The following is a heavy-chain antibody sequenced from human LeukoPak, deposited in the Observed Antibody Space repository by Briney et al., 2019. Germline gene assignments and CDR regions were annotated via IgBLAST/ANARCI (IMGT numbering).Heavy chain of an antibody. V-gene: IGHV3-7*01. CDR2: IKQDGSEK. D-gene: IGHD1-26*01. Sequence: GGSLRLSCAASGFTFSSYRMSWVRQAPGKGLEWVANIKQDGSEKYYVDSVKGRFTISRDNAKNSLYLQMNSLRAEDTAVYYCARVADLYSGSYPIDRYFDYWGQGTLVTVSS. J-gene: IGHJ4*02. CDR1: GFTFSSYR. CDR3: ARVADLYSGSYPIDRYFDY.